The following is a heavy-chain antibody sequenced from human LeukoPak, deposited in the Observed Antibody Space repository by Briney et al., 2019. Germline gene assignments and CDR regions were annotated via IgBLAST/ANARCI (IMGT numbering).Heavy chain of an antibody. CDR3: ARGDLGYCSSTSCYAGGMFDY. CDR2: ISTNNGNT. D-gene: IGHD2-2*01. J-gene: IGHJ4*02. Sequence: ASVKVSCKASGYTFTNYNIHWVRQAPGQGLEWLGWISTNNGNTNYVQKLQGRVTMTTDTSTSTAYVELSSLRSEDTAVYYCARGDLGYCSSTSCYAGGMFDYWGQGTLVTVSS. V-gene: IGHV1-18*01. CDR1: GYTFTNYN.